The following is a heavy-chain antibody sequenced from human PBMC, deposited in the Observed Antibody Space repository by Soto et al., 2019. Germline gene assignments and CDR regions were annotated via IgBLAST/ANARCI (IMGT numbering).Heavy chain of an antibody. J-gene: IGHJ4*02. V-gene: IGHV3-7*03. Sequence: PRGSLLLSCAASVFTFSTYWMTWVRQAPGKGLEWVANIIKDGSEKSYVDSVKGRFTISRDNGKNSLYLEMNSLRVEDTAVYYCARDRGGLGYWGQGTMVTVSS. CDR1: VFTFSTYW. CDR3: ARDRGGLGY. D-gene: IGHD3-10*01. CDR2: IIKDGSEK.